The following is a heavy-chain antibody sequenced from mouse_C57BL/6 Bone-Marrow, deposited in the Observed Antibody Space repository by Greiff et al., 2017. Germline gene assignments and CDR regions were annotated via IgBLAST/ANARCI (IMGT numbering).Heavy chain of an antibody. J-gene: IGHJ3*01. CDR2: ISSGGDYI. D-gene: IGHD2-10*02. CDR1: GFTFSSYA. V-gene: IGHV5-9-1*02. Sequence: EVKLMESGEGLVKPGGSLKLSCAASGFTFSSYAMSWVRQTPEKRLEWVAYISSGGDYIYYADTVKGRFTISRDNARNTLYLQMSSLKSEDTAMYYCTRDTSSNWFAYWGQGTLVTVSA. CDR3: TRDTSSNWFAY.